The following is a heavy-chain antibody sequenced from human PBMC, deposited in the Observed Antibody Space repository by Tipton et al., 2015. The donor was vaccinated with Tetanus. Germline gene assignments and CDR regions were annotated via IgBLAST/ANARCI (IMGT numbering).Heavy chain of an antibody. J-gene: IGHJ4*02. D-gene: IGHD2/OR15-2a*01. CDR1: GGSISGSSYY. CDR2: IYYSGST. Sequence: TLSLTCSVSGGSISGSSYYWSWIRQPPGKALEWIGSIYYSGSTFYHPSLQSRVTISVDTSKNQFSLNLTSVTVADSAVYFCARVSRRNFYFDYWGPGAQVTVSS. CDR3: ARVSRRNFYFDY. V-gene: IGHV4-39*07.